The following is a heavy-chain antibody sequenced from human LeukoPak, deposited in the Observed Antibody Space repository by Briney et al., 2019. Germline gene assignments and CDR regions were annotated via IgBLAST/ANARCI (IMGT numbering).Heavy chain of an antibody. CDR1: GFTFSSYS. V-gene: IGHV3-21*01. D-gene: IGHD3-3*01. CDR2: ISSSSSYI. J-gene: IGHJ4*02. CDR3: ARGGTYYDFWSGYYPLDY. Sequence: GGSLRLSCAASGFTFSSYSMNWVRQAPGKGLEWVSSISSSSSYIYYADSVKGRFTISRDNAKNSLYLQMNSLRAEDTAVYYCARGGTYYDFWSGYYPLDYWGQGTLVTVSS.